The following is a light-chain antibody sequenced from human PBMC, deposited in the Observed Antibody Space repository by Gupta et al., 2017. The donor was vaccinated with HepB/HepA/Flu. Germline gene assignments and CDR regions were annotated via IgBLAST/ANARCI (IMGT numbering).Light chain of an antibody. CDR3: SSYTSSSTA. V-gene: IGLV2-14*03. Sequence: QSALTQPASVSGSPGQSITISCTGTSSDVGGYNYVSWYQQHPGKAPKLMIYDVSNRPSGVSNRFSGSKSGNTASLTISGLQAEDEDYYYCSSYTSSSTAFGGGTKLTVL. J-gene: IGLJ2*01. CDR1: SSDVGGYNY. CDR2: DVS.